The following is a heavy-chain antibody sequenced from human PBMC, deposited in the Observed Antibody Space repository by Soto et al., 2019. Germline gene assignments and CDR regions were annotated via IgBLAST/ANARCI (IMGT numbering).Heavy chain of an antibody. J-gene: IGHJ5*02. CDR3: ARDIRTNRDTLWS. V-gene: IGHV3-33*01. CDR2: ILYAGNND. CDR1: GFTFSDSG. D-gene: IGHD3-10*01. Sequence: GGSLSLSCAASGFTFSDSGMHWVRQAPGKGLEWLAVILYAGNNDFYADSVKGRFTISRDNSNNTLYLQMNSLRAEDTAVYYCARDIRTNRDTLWSWGQGTLVTVSS.